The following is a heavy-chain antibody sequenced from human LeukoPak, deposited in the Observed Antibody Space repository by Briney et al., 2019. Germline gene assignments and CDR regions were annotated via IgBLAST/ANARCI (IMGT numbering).Heavy chain of an antibody. D-gene: IGHD6-19*01. CDR2: ISSSSSPI. J-gene: IGHJ4*02. V-gene: IGHV3-48*01. CDR3: AREGDTTGVSGTEFDY. Sequence: GGSLRLSCAASGFTFSGYCMNWVRQAPGKGLEWVSYISSSSSPIYYSDSVKGRFTVSRDNAKNSLYLQMNNLRAEDTAVYYCAREGDTTGVSGTEFDYWGQGVLVTVSS. CDR1: GFTFSGYC.